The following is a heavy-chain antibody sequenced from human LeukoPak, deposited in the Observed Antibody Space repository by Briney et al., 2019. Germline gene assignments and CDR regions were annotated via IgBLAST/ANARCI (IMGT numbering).Heavy chain of an antibody. Sequence: ASVKVSCKASGGTFSSYAISWVRQAPGQGLEWMRGIIPIFGTANYAQKFQGRVAITADESTSTAYMELSSLRSEDTAVYYCAGRGLAEQLWYSFWGQGTMVTVSS. CDR1: GGTFSSYA. CDR3: AGRGLAEQLWYSF. V-gene: IGHV1-69*13. D-gene: IGHD5-18*01. J-gene: IGHJ3*01. CDR2: IIPIFGTA.